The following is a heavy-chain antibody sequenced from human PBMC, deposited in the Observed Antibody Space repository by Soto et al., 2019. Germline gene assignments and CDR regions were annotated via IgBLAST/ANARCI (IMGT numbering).Heavy chain of an antibody. D-gene: IGHD3-3*01. CDR3: ARVDFWNYMDV. J-gene: IGHJ6*03. V-gene: IGHV3-11*01. CDR2: ISSSASAI. Sequence: GGSLRLSCAASGFTFSDYFMSWIRQAPGKGLEWVSYISSSASAIYYADSVKGRFTISRDNAKNSLYLQMNSLRAEDTAVYYCARVDFWNYMDVWGKGTTVTVSS. CDR1: GFTFSDYF.